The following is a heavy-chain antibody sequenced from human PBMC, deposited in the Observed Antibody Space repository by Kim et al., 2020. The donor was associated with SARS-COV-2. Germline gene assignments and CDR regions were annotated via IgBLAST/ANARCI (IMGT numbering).Heavy chain of an antibody. D-gene: IGHD2-15*01. CDR2: ISSNGGMD. CDR3: AKLHRGGASPYYFES. CDR1: GFIFSDYY. Sequence: GGSLRLSCAASGFIFSDYYMSWIRQAPGKGLEWVAYISSNGGMDYYADSVKGRVTISRDNDHNSLYLQMSSLRAEDTAVYYCAKLHRGGASPYYFESWGQGSLLTVSS. V-gene: IGHV3-11*04. J-gene: IGHJ4*02.